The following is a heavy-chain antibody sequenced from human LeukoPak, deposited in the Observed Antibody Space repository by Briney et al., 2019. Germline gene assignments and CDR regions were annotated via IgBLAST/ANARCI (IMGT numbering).Heavy chain of an antibody. CDR2: IYYSGST. V-gene: IGHV4-31*03. CDR3: VRYRIAAAGTLDY. CDR1: GGSISSGGYY. Sequence: TPSETLPLTRTVSGGSISSGGYYWSWIRQHPGKGLEWIGYIYYSGSTYYNPTLKSRVTISVDTSKNQFSLKLSSVTAADTAVYYCVRYRIAAAGTLDYWGQGTLVTVSS. J-gene: IGHJ4*02. D-gene: IGHD6-13*01.